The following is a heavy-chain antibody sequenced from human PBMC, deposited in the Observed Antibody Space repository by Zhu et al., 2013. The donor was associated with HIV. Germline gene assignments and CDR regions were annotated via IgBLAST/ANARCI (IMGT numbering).Heavy chain of an antibody. CDR2: INAYNGDT. D-gene: IGHD3-16*02. V-gene: IGHV1-18*01. CDR1: GYIFTDYG. CDR3: ARAGIYVWGDFRYTGPFDY. Sequence: QVQLVQSGAEVRRPGASVKVSCRVSGYIFTDYGIGWVRQAPGQGLEWMGWINAYNGDTHYAQEIQGRVSMTADTTTGTAYMDLRGLRSDDTAVYFCARAGIYVWGDFRYTGPFDYWGQGTLVTVSS. J-gene: IGHJ4*02.